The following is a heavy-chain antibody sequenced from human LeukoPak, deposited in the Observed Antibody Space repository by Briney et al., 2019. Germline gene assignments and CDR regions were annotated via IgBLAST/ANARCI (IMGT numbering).Heavy chain of an antibody. CDR2: ISGSGGTT. Sequence: PGGSLRLSCAASGFTFSSHAMSWVRQAPGKGLEWVSGISGSGGTTYYADSVKGRFTISRDNSKNTLYLQMNSLRAGDTAAYYCAKVGSGSYYFDYWGQGTLVTVSS. V-gene: IGHV3-23*01. J-gene: IGHJ4*02. CDR1: GFTFSSHA. D-gene: IGHD6-19*01. CDR3: AKVGSGSYYFDY.